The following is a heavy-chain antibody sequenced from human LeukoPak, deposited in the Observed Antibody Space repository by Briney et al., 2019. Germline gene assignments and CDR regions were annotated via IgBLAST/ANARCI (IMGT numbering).Heavy chain of an antibody. CDR2: ISAYNGNT. D-gene: IGHD6-6*01. CDR3: ARGEQLVLMNADTNLGY. Sequence: ASVKVSCEASGYTFTSYGISWVRQAPGQGLEWMGWISAYNGNTNYAQKLQGRVTMTTDTSTSTAYMELRSLRSDDTAVYYCARGEQLVLMNADTNLGYWGQGTLVTVSS. V-gene: IGHV1-18*01. CDR1: GYTFTSYG. J-gene: IGHJ4*02.